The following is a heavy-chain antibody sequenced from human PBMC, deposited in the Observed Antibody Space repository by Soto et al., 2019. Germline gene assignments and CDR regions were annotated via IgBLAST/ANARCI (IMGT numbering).Heavy chain of an antibody. Sequence: EVQLLESGGGLVQPGGSLRLSCAASGFTFSSYAMSWVRQAPGKGLEWVSAISGSGGITHYADSVKGRFTVSRDNFRKTLDLQMNRLRVGDTAVYFCANRRIAASGDYYYYYGMDVWGQGTTVTVSS. CDR1: GFTFSSYA. CDR2: ISGSGGIT. D-gene: IGHD6-13*01. V-gene: IGHV3-23*01. J-gene: IGHJ6*02. CDR3: ANRRIAASGDYYYYYGMDV.